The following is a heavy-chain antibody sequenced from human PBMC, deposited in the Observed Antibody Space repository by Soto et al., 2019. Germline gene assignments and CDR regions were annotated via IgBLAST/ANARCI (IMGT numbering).Heavy chain of an antibody. V-gene: IGHV4-59*01. Sequence: QVQLQESGPGLVKPSETLSLTCTVSGGSIRSYYWSWIRQSPGKGLEWIGYIYYSGSTYYNPSLQSRVAISVATTKNLFPLKLSSVTAADTAVYYCAGERGYDYWGQGTLVTVSS. CDR1: GGSIRSYY. J-gene: IGHJ4*02. CDR2: IYYSGST. D-gene: IGHD5-12*01. CDR3: AGERGYDY.